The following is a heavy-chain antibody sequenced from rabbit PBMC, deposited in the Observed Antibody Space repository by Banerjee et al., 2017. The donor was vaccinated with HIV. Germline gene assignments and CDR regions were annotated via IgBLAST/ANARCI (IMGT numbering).Heavy chain of an antibody. Sequence: QEQLEESGGDLVKPEGSLTLTCTASGFSFSSGYDMCWVRQAPGKGLELIACIYTVSGSTYYASWVNGRFTISRSTSLYTVTLQMTSLTAADTATYFCARDLAGVIGWNFGLWGPGTLVTVS. V-gene: IGHV1S43*01. D-gene: IGHD4-1*01. CDR1: GFSFSSGYD. CDR3: ARDLAGVIGWNFGL. J-gene: IGHJ4*01. CDR2: IYTVSGST.